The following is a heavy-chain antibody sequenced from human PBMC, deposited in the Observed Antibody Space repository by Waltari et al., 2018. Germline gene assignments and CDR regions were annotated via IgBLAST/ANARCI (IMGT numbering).Heavy chain of an antibody. Sequence: QVQLAQSGAEVKKPGSSVKVSGTASGGNFRNYVIVWVRQVAGHGLEWVGKIDPIPGTAKYSQTFQGRVTLSADTSTNTAYMELNSLTSEDTAVYYCARILMVVGDSSGMDAWGQGTAVTVAS. D-gene: IGHD2-15*01. V-gene: IGHV1-69*04. CDR1: GGNFRNYV. CDR3: ARILMVVGDSSGMDA. CDR2: IDPIPGTA. J-gene: IGHJ6*02.